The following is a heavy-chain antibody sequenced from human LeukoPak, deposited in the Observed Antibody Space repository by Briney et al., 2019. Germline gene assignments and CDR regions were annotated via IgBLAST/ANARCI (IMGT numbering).Heavy chain of an antibody. CDR1: GFSFISYG. CDR2: ISDDGRNK. J-gene: IGHJ4*02. Sequence: GGSLRLSCAASGFSFISYGMHWVRQAPGKWLEWVGVISDDGRNKNYADSVKGRFTISRDNSKDTLYLQMNSLRDEDTAVYYCAKRPSDYGDYVTYFDYWGQGTLVTVSS. CDR3: AKRPSDYGDYVTYFDY. V-gene: IGHV3-30*18. D-gene: IGHD4-17*01.